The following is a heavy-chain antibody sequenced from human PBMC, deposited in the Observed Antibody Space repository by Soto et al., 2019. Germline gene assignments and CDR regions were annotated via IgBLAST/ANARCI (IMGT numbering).Heavy chain of an antibody. CDR2: ITSDTKTI. Sequence: EVQLVESGGDLVQRGGSLRLSCVASGFTFSVYSMNWVRQAPGKGLEWFSYITSDTKTIKYADSVKGRFTISRDNAKNSVYLQMNSLRDEDTAVYYCARSVEGHFDYWGQGTVVTLSS. V-gene: IGHV3-48*02. CDR1: GFTFSVYS. CDR3: ARSVEGHFDY. D-gene: IGHD6-19*01. J-gene: IGHJ4*02.